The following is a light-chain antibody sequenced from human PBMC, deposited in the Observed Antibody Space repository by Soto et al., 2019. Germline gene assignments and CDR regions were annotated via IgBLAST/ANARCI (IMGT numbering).Light chain of an antibody. Sequence: EIVMTQSPATLSVSPGETATLSCRASQSVSYNLAWYQQKPGQGPRLLIYGAFTRATGIPARFSGSGSGTDFTLTISSLQAEDFAVYYCQQYKNWPPLTVGGGIKVEIK. CDR3: QQYKNWPPLT. CDR2: GAF. V-gene: IGKV3-15*01. CDR1: QSVSYN. J-gene: IGKJ4*01.